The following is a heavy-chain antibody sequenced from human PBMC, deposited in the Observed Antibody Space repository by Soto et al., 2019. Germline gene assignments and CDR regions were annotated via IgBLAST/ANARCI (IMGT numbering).Heavy chain of an antibody. CDR1: GDSISSGGYS. J-gene: IGHJ4*02. D-gene: IGHD4-17*01. V-gene: IGHV4-30-2*01. CDR2: IYHSGST. Sequence: PSETLSLTCAVSGDSISSGGYSWSWIRQPPGKGLEWIGYIYHSGSTYYNPSLKSRVTISVDTSKNQFSLKLSSVTAADTAVYYCTRGGVSTVTSLDYWGQGTLVTVSS. CDR3: TRGGVSTVTSLDY.